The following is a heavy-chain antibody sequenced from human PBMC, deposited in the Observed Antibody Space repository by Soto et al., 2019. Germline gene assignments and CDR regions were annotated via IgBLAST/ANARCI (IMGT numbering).Heavy chain of an antibody. CDR1: GVSISSFY. V-gene: IGHV4-59*01. J-gene: IGHJ5*02. CDR2: IYYSGST. Sequence: PAETQVVTYAVSGVSISSFYWSWLRQPPGKRLEWIGYIYYSGSTHYDPTLKSRVTISVDTSKNTFYLKLSSVTAADTAVHYCARDAGDFWSRPPARWFAPWANGPLLTVS. D-gene: IGHD3-3*01. CDR3: ARDAGDFWSRPPARWFAP.